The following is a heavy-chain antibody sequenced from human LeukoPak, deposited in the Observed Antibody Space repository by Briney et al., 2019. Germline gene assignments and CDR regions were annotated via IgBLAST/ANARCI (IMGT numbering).Heavy chain of an antibody. CDR1: GFTLNKHA. V-gene: IGHV3-23*01. CDR3: ARDVYGDYLK. J-gene: IGHJ4*02. Sequence: PGGSLRLSCAASGFTLNKHAMSWVRQAPGKGLEWVSSISATGGNTYYADSVKGRFTISRDNSKNTLSLQMNSLRAEDTAVYYCARDVYGDYLKWGQGTLVTVSS. D-gene: IGHD4-17*01. CDR2: ISATGGNT.